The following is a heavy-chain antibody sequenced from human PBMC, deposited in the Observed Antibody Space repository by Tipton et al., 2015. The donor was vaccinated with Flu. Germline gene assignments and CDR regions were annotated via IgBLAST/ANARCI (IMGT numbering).Heavy chain of an antibody. CDR3: ARQCCSSVTCYGDEAFDV. V-gene: IGHV4-59*11. CDR1: GGSIRSHY. Sequence: GLVKPSETLSLTCSVSGGSIRSHYWSWIRQPPGKGLEWIGYISHSGTTSYNPFLKSRLTLSLDTSKNQFSLGLSSVTAADTALYFCARQCCSSVTCYGDEAFDVWGQGTKVIVSS. CDR2: ISHSGTT. D-gene: IGHD2-2*01. J-gene: IGHJ3*01.